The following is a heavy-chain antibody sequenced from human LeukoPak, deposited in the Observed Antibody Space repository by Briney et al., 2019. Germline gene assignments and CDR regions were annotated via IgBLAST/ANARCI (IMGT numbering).Heavy chain of an antibody. J-gene: IGHJ4*02. CDR1: GFTFSSYS. CDR2: ISTSSSYI. V-gene: IGHV3-21*01. Sequence: GGSLRLSCAASGFTFSSYSMNWVRQAPGKGLEWVSCISTSSSYIYYADSVKGRFTISRDNAKNSLYLQMNSLRPEDAAVYYCARDSDNLTGSKSHFDYWGQGTLVTVSS. CDR3: ARDSDNLTGSKSHFDY. D-gene: IGHD3-9*01.